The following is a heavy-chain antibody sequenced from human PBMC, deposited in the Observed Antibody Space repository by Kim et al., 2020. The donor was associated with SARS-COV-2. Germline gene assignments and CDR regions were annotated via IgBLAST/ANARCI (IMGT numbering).Heavy chain of an antibody. V-gene: IGHV4-34*01. D-gene: IGHD1-26*01. CDR1: GGSFSGYY. CDR2: INHSGST. J-gene: IGHJ4*02. Sequence: SETLSLTCAVYGGSFSGYYWSWIRQPPGKGLEWIGEINHSGSTNYNPSLKSRVTISVDTSKNQFSLKLSSVTAADTAVYYCARVGGVGAKSSQTDYWGQGTLVTVSS. CDR3: ARVGGVGAKSSQTDY.